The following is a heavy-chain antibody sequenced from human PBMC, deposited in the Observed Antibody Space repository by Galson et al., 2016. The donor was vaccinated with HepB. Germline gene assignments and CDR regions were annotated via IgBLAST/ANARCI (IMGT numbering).Heavy chain of an antibody. V-gene: IGHV3-11*01. D-gene: IGHD2-8*01. J-gene: IGHJ4*02. CDR3: ARDNYAISY. Sequence: SLRLSCAASGFTFSDYYMSWIRQAPGKGLEWFSYTSSSGSTIYYTDSVKGRFTVSRDNAKNSLYLQMNSLRAEDTAVYYCARDNYAISYWGQGTLVTVSS. CDR1: GFTFSDYY. CDR2: TSSSGSTI.